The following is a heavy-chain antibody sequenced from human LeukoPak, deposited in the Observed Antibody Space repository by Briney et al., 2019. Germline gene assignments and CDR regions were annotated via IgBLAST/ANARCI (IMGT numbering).Heavy chain of an antibody. Sequence: SETLSLTCAVYGGSFSGCYWSWIRQPPGKGLEWIGEINHSGSTNYNPSLKSRVTISVDTSKNQFSLKLSSVTAADTAVYYCASEPRGYNWGQGTLVTVSS. CDR2: INHSGST. D-gene: IGHD5-12*01. V-gene: IGHV4-34*01. CDR3: ASEPRGYN. J-gene: IGHJ4*02. CDR1: GGSFSGCY.